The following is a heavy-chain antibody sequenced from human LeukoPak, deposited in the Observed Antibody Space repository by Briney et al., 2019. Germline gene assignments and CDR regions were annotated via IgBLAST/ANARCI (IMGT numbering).Heavy chain of an antibody. V-gene: IGHV4-59*01. CDR3: ARAKNSGSWYGGFDP. CDR1: GGSISSYY. Sequence: SETLSLTCTVSGGSISSYYWSWIRQPPGKGLEWIGYIYYSGSTNYNPSLKSRVTISVDTSKNQFSLKLSSVTAADTAVYYCARAKNSGSWYGGFDPWGQGTLVTVSS. J-gene: IGHJ5*02. CDR2: IYYSGST. D-gene: IGHD6-13*01.